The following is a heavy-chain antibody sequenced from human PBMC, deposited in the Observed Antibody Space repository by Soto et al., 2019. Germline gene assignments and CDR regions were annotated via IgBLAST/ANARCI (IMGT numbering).Heavy chain of an antibody. D-gene: IGHD2-8*02. CDR2: INAASGNT. V-gene: IGHV1-3*01. J-gene: IGHJ4*02. CDR1: GHTFINYA. CDR3: ARTGYSTGLYFYFDF. Sequence: SSVKVSCKASGHTFINYAIHWVRQAPGQGLEWMGLINAASGNTAYPQKFQDRVTITRDTSASTAYMDLSSLGSEDTAIYYCARTGYSTGLYFYFDFWGQGTLVT.